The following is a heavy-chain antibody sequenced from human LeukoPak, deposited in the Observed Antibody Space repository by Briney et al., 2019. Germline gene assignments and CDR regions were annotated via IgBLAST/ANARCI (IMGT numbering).Heavy chain of an antibody. Sequence: GGSLRLSCAASEFIFGAYWMTCVRQAPGKGLEWVANINQDGSEKYYVDSVKGRFTISRDNAKKSLFLQMNSLTAEDTALYYCVRSLGWSGTRDYWGQGTLVTVSS. J-gene: IGHJ4*02. CDR3: VRSLGWSGTRDY. CDR2: INQDGSEK. V-gene: IGHV3-7*01. D-gene: IGHD3-10*01. CDR1: EFIFGAYW.